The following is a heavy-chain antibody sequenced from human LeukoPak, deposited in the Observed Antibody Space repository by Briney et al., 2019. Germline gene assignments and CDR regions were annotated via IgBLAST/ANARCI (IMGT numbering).Heavy chain of an antibody. CDR1: GYTFTSYY. D-gene: IGHD3-3*01. J-gene: IGHJ6*02. V-gene: IGHV1-46*01. CDR3: ARERVGGSPLLEWVYYYYGMDV. Sequence: ASVKVSCKASGYTFTSYYMHWVRQAPGQGLEWMGIITPSGGSTSYAQKFQGRVTMTRDTSTSTVYMELSSLRSEDTAVYYCARERVGGSPLLEWVYYYYGMDVWGQGTTVTVSS. CDR2: ITPSGGST.